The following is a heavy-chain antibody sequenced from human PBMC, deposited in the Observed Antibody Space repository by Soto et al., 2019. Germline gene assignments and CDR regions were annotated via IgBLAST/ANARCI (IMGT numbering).Heavy chain of an antibody. J-gene: IGHJ4*02. CDR2: ISGTGADS. D-gene: IGHD1-1*01. CDR1: GFTLSSYA. V-gene: IGHV3-23*04. CDR3: AGDGYNHLPFEY. Sequence: EVQLVESGGGLEQPGGSLRLACAASGFTLSSYAMSWVRQTPGEGLEWVAQISGTGADSLYADSVKGRFTITRDNPKNALFLQMNSLRVEDPAVYYCAGDGYNHLPFEYWGQGTPVTVSS.